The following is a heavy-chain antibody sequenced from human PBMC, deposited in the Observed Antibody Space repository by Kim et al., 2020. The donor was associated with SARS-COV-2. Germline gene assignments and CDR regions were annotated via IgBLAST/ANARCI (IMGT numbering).Heavy chain of an antibody. CDR3: ASYSSSWYSMDV. J-gene: IGHJ6*02. Sequence: SETLSLTCTVSGGSISSYYWSWIRQPPGKGLEWIGYIYYSGSTNYNPSLKSRVTISVDTSKNQFSLKLSSVTAADTAVYYCASYSSSWYSMDVWGQGTTV. CDR1: GGSISSYY. CDR2: IYYSGST. V-gene: IGHV4-59*08. D-gene: IGHD6-13*01.